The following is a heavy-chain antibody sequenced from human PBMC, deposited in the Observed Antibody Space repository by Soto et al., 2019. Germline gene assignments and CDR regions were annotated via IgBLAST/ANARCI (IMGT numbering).Heavy chain of an antibody. D-gene: IGHD6-13*01. CDR2: MNPNSGNT. CDR3: ARGDRAAAGVNYYYYYYMDV. CDR1: GYTFTSYD. J-gene: IGHJ6*03. V-gene: IGHV1-8*01. Sequence: ASVKVSCKASGYTFTSYDINWVRQATGQGLEWMGWMNPNSGNTGYAQKFQGRVTMTRNTSISTAYMELSSLRSEDTAVYYCARGDRAAAGVNYYYYYYMDVWGKGTTVTVSS.